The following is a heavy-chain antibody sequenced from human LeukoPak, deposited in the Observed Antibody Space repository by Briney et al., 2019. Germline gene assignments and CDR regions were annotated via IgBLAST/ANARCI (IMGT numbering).Heavy chain of an antibody. CDR3: ARLPTRLRWFLQLLRGDYFDY. CDR1: GYSFSSYW. D-gene: IGHD3-10*01. V-gene: IGHV5-51*01. CDR2: IYPSDSDA. J-gene: IGHJ4*02. Sequence: GESLKISCKGSGYSFSSYWIGWVRQMPGKGLEWMGIIYPSDSDARYSPAFQGQGTMSVGTSIGTAYLQWSSLNAADTTMYYCARLPTRLRWFLQLLRGDYFDYWGQGTLVTVSS.